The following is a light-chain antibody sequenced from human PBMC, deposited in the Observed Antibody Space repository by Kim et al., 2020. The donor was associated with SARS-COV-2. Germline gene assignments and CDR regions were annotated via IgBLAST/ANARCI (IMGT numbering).Light chain of an antibody. CDR3: QTWDSGTAVV. CDR1: GLGDSY. Sequence: SPAQTAIFTCSGDGLGDSYTFWFQQKPGHSPVLVIYQDIKRTSGIPERFSGSNSGNTATLTISGTQAMDEADYYCQTWDSGTAVVFGGGTQLTVL. J-gene: IGLJ3*02. V-gene: IGLV3-1*01. CDR2: QDI.